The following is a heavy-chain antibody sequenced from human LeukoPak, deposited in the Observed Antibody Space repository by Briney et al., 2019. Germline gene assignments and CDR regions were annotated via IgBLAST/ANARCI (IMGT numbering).Heavy chain of an antibody. J-gene: IGHJ6*03. CDR1: GGSISSYD. D-gene: IGHD1-1*01. CDR3: ARDQPKSVNGYYYYMDV. Sequence: SETPSLTCTVSGGSISSYDWSWIRQPPGKGLEWIGYISYSGSTNYNPSLNSRVTISVDTSKNQFSLKLSSVTAADTAVYYCARDQPKSVNGYYYYMDVWGKGTTVTVSS. CDR2: ISYSGST. V-gene: IGHV4-59*12.